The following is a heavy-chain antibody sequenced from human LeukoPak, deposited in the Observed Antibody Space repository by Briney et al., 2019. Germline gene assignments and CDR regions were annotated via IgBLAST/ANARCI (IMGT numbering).Heavy chain of an antibody. J-gene: IGHJ6*02. Sequence: ASVKVSCKASGGTFNSYAISWVRQAPGQGLEWMGGIIPIVGTANYAQKFQGRVTITADESTSTAYMELSSLRSEDTAVYYCARGYCSGGSCYSRHYYYSMDVWGQGTTVTVSS. CDR2: IIPIVGTA. CDR1: GGTFNSYA. D-gene: IGHD2-15*01. V-gene: IGHV1-69*13. CDR3: ARGYCSGGSCYSRHYYYSMDV.